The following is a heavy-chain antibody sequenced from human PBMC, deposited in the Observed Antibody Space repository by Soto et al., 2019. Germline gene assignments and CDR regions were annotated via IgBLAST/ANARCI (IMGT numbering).Heavy chain of an antibody. CDR3: ARRYDILTGYYRYYYGMDV. D-gene: IGHD3-9*01. Sequence: SETLSLTCAVYGGSFSGYYWSWIRQPPGKGLEWIGEINHSGSTNYNPSLKSRVTISVDTSKNQFSLKLSSVTAADTAVYYCARRYDILTGYYRYYYGMDVWGQGTTVTV. V-gene: IGHV4-34*01. J-gene: IGHJ6*02. CDR2: INHSGST. CDR1: GGSFSGYY.